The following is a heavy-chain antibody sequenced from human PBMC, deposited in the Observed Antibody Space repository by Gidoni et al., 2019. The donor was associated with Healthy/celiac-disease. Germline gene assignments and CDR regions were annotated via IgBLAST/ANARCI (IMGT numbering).Heavy chain of an antibody. CDR3: ASLNQVLDDSSGPGFY. CDR1: GGSISSSSYY. D-gene: IGHD3-22*01. V-gene: IGHV4-39*01. CDR2: IYYRGST. J-gene: IGHJ4*02. Sequence: QLQLQESGPGLVKPSETLSLTCTVSGGSISSSSYYWGWIRQPPGKGLEWIGSIYYRGSTYYNPSLKSRVTISVDTSKNQFSLKLSSVTAADTAVYYCASLNQVLDDSSGPGFYWGQGTLVTVSS.